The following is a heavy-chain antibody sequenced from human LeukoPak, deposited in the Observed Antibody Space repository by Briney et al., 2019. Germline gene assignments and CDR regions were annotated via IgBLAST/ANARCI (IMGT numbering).Heavy chain of an antibody. Sequence: GGSLRLSCAASGFTFSSYWMSWVRQAPGKGLEWVANIKQDGSEKYYVDSVKGRFTISRDNAKNSLYLQMNSLRAEDTAVYYCARDVSGFGELLFHFGYWGQGTLVTVSS. CDR1: GFTFSSYW. J-gene: IGHJ4*02. CDR2: IKQDGSEK. V-gene: IGHV3-7*01. D-gene: IGHD3-10*01. CDR3: ARDVSGFGELLFHFGY.